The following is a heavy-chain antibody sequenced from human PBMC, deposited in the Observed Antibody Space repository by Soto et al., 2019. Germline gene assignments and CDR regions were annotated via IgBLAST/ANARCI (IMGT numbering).Heavy chain of an antibody. CDR2: IKQDGSEK. CDR3: ARDGTYNCNYVGYYGMEI. CDR1: GFTFSSYW. V-gene: IGHV3-7*03. D-gene: IGHD1-7*01. J-gene: IGHJ6*01. Sequence: GSLRLSCAASGFTFSSYWMSWVRQAPGKGLEWVANIKQDGSEKYYVDSVKGRFTISRDNAKNSLYLQMNSLRAEDTAVYYCARDGTYNCNYVGYYGMEIWGPGTTDNVSS.